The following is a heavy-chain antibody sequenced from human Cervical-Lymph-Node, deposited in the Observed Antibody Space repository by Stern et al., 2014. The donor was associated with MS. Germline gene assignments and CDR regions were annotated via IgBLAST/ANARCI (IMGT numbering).Heavy chain of an antibody. Sequence: QMQLVQSGAEVKKPGASVKVSCKASGYTFTSYGISWVRQAPGQGLEWMGWISAYNGKPNYAQKLQGIVTMTTDTSTSTAYMELRSLRPDATAVYYFARALLGSENAFDIWGQGTMVTVSS. V-gene: IGHV1-18*01. CDR3: ARALLGSENAFDI. D-gene: IGHD2-15*01. CDR1: GYTFTSYG. J-gene: IGHJ3*02. CDR2: ISAYNGKP.